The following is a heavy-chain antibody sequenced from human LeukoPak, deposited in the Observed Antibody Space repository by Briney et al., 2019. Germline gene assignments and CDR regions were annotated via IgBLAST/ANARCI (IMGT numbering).Heavy chain of an antibody. CDR2: ISAYNGNT. D-gene: IGHD6-13*01. V-gene: IGHV1-18*01. J-gene: IGHJ4*02. CDR3: AKSTAPVVDSSSWYGDY. CDR1: GYTFTSYG. Sequence: ASVKVSCKASGYTFTSYGISWVRQAPGQGLEWMGWISAYNGNTNYAQKLQGRVTMTTDTSTSTAYMELRSLRSDDTAVYYCAKSTAPVVDSSSWYGDYWGQGTLVTVSS.